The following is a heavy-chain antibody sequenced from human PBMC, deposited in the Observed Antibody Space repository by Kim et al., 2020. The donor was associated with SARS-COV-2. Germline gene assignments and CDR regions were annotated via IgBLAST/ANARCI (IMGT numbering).Heavy chain of an antibody. CDR3: ARSRAGFDY. J-gene: IGHJ4*02. CDR2: NGNT. D-gene: IGHD6-25*01. Sequence: NGNTKYSQEFQRRVTTTRDTSARTAYMELSSLRSEDTAVYYCARSRAGFDYWGQGTLVTVSS. V-gene: IGHV1-3*01.